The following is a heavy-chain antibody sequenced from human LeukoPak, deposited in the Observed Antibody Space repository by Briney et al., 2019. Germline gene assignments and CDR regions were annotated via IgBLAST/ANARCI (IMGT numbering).Heavy chain of an antibody. J-gene: IGHJ4*01. D-gene: IGHD2-2*01. V-gene: IGHV1-18*01. CDR3: VFGECSSTSCYPRRDY. CDR1: GYRFTTYG. CDR2: INVYSGST. Sequence: ASVKVSCKASGYRFTTYGVSWVRQAPGQGLEWMAWINVYSGSTEYKADLQGRLTVATETSTTTAYMELRSLRSDDTAVYYCVFGECSSTSCYPRRDYWGHGTLVTVSS.